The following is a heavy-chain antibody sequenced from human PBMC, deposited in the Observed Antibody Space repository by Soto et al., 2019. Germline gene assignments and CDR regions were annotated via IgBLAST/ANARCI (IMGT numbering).Heavy chain of an antibody. Sequence: GGSLRLSCAASGFTFSSYWMSWVRQAPGKGLEWVANIKQDGSEKYDVDSVKGRVTISRDSAKNSLYLQMNSLRAEDTAVYYCARDDYYGSGSYAEYFQHWGQGTLVTVSS. CDR3: ARDDYYGSGSYAEYFQH. J-gene: IGHJ1*01. V-gene: IGHV3-7*03. CDR1: GFTFSSYW. D-gene: IGHD3-10*01. CDR2: IKQDGSEK.